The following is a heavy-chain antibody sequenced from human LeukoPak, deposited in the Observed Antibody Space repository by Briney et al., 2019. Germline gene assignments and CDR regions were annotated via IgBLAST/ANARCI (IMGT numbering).Heavy chain of an antibody. CDR3: ARSQRAGYNVYYFDS. V-gene: IGHV1-69*05. CDR2: IIPIFRTT. J-gene: IGHJ4*02. D-gene: IGHD5-24*01. Sequence: ASVKVSCKPSGGTFSSYGVSWVRQAPGQGLEWMGGIIPIFRTTNYAQSFRGRLTITTAKSTSTVYMELTSLRSDDTAVYYCARSQRAGYNVYYFDSWGQGTLVTVSS. CDR1: GGTFSSYG.